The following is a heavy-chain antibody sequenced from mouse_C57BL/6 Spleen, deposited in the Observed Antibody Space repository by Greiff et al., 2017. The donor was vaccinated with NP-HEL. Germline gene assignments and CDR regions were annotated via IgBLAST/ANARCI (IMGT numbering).Heavy chain of an antibody. D-gene: IGHD1-1*01. CDR2: IDPETGGT. J-gene: IGHJ4*01. CDR3: TSYYDSSYSYAMDY. Sequence: QVQLQQSGAELVRPGASVTLSCKASGYTFTDYEMHWVKQTPVHGLEWIGAIDPETGGTAYNQKFKGKAILTADKSSSTAYMELRSLTSEDSAVYYCTSYYDSSYSYAMDYWGQGTSVTVSS. V-gene: IGHV1-15*01. CDR1: GYTFTDYE.